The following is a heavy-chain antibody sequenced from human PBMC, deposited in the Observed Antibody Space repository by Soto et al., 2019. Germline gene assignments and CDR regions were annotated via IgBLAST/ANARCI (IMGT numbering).Heavy chain of an antibody. Sequence: PSETLSLTCAVYGGSFSGYSWNWIRQPPGKGLEWIGEINHSGSTNYNPSLKSRVTISLDTSKNQFSLRLTSLTAADTAVYFCARAPQIVAMGRPFDYWGQGSLVTVPQ. CDR2: INHSGST. CDR3: ARAPQIVAMGRPFDY. CDR1: GGSFSGYS. J-gene: IGHJ4*02. D-gene: IGHD5-12*01. V-gene: IGHV4-34*01.